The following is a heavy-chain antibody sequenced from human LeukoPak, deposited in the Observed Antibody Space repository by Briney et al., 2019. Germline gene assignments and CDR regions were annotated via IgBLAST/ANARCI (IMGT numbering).Heavy chain of an antibody. CDR1: GFTFSSYW. CDR2: IKQDGSEK. J-gene: IGHJ6*03. D-gene: IGHD4-11*01. V-gene: IGHV3-7*01. Sequence: GGSLRLSCAASGFTFSSYWMSWVRQAPGKGLEWVANIKQDGSEKYYIDSVKGRFTISRDNAKNSLYLQMNSLRAEDTAVYYCARDNDYRTYYYYMDAWGKGTTVTVSS. CDR3: ARDNDYRTYYYYMDA.